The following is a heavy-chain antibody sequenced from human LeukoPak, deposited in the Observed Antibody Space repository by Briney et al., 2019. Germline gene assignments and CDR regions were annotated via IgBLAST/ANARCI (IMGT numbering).Heavy chain of an antibody. Sequence: SETLSLTCAVSGSSISSSNWWSWVRQPPGKGLEWIGEIYHSGSTNYNPSLKSRVTISVDKSKNQFSLKLSSVTAADTAVYYCARVRIAVAGTPFDYWGQGTLVTVSS. CDR3: ARVRIAVAGTPFDY. CDR2: IYHSGST. CDR1: GSSISSSNW. V-gene: IGHV4-4*02. J-gene: IGHJ4*02. D-gene: IGHD6-19*01.